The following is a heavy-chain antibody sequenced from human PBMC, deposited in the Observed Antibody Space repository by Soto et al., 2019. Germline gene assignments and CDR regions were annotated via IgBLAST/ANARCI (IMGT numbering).Heavy chain of an antibody. CDR2: IYWENDK. Sequence: QITLNESGPTQVKPRQTLTLTCTVSGFSLTTSGVGVGWIRQSPGKAPERVPLIYWENDKGSSPSLKIRLTSTKDTSKNQVVLTMANLDPADTATYYCAHRVLRTVFGLVTTTAIYFDFWGQGTPVAVSS. CDR1: GFSLTTSGVG. V-gene: IGHV2-5*02. J-gene: IGHJ4*02. D-gene: IGHD3-3*01. CDR3: AHRVLRTVFGLVTTTAIYFDF.